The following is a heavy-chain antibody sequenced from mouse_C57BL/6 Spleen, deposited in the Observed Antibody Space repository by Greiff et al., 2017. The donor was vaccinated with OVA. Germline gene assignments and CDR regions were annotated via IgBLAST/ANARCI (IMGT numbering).Heavy chain of an antibody. Sequence: QVQLQQPGAELVRPGSSVKVSCKASGYTFTSYWMPWVKQRPIQGLEWIGNIYPSDSETHYNQQFKDKATLTVDKSSSTAYMQLSSLTSEDSAVYYCARLNTTGYFDVWGTGTTLTVSS. V-gene: IGHV1-52*01. D-gene: IGHD1-1*01. J-gene: IGHJ1*03. CDR1: GYTFTSYW. CDR3: ARLNTTGYFDV. CDR2: IYPSDSET.